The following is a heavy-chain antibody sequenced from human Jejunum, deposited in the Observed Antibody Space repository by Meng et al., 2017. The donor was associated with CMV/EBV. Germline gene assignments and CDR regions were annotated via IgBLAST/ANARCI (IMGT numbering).Heavy chain of an antibody. J-gene: IGHJ4*02. D-gene: IGHD4-17*01. CDR3: VPYSPPLRYFEY. CDR2: TSGTGADT. V-gene: IGHV3-23*01. CDR1: GFTFRTYA. Sequence: EVQLLEYGGHLVQPGGSLTLSCVASGFTFRTYAMTWVRQAPGKGLEWVSTSGTGADTYYADSVKGRFTISRDSSKNTLYLQMHSLRAEDTAIYYCVPYSPPLRYFEYWGPGTLVTVSS.